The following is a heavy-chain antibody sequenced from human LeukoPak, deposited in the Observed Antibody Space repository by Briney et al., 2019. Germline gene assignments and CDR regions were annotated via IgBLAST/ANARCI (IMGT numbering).Heavy chain of an antibody. CDR3: ARQQYYSGLDV. CDR2: IYNSGST. Sequence: SETLSLTCTVSGGSISSSTYYWGWIRQPPGKGLEWIGGIYNSGSTYYNPSLKSRVTISVDTSKNQFSLKLNSVTAADTAVYYCARQQYYSGLDVWGQGTTVTVSS. J-gene: IGHJ6*02. V-gene: IGHV4-39*01. CDR1: GGSISSSTYY.